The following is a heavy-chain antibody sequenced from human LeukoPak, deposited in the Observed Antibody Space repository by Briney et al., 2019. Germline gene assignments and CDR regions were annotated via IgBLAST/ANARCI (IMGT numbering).Heavy chain of an antibody. CDR2: IYHSGST. J-gene: IGHJ4*02. CDR1: GGSISSSNW. CDR3: ARDNGYNWNYGY. V-gene: IGHV4-4*02. Sequence: PSETLSLTCAVSGGSISSSNWWSWVRQPPGKGLEWIGEIYHSGSTHYNPSLKSRVIISVDKSKNQFSLKLSSVTAADTAAYYRARDNGYNWNYGYWGQGTLVTVSS. D-gene: IGHD1-7*01.